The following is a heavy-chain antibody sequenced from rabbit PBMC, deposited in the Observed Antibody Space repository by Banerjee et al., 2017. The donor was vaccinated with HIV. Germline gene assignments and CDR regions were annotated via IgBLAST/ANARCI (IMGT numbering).Heavy chain of an antibody. CDR2: IYAGSSGST. J-gene: IGHJ3*01. CDR1: GFSFSSSYY. V-gene: IGHV1S40*01. Sequence: QSLEESGGDLVKPGASLTLTCTASGFSFSSSYYMCWVRQAPGKGLEWIACIYAGSSGSTYYASWAKGRFTISKTSSTTVTLQMTSLTAADTATYFCAREYADTGYYGLWGQGTLVTVS. CDR3: AREYADTGYYGL. D-gene: IGHD8-1*01.